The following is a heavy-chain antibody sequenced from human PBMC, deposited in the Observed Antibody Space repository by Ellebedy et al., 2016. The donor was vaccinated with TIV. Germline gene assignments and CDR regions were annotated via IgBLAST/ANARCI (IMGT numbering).Heavy chain of an antibody. D-gene: IGHD4-17*01. Sequence: MPSETLSLTCTVSGASITSGVYYWNWIRKHPGKGLEWIGYIYHSGSTYYNPSLKSRVTISVDTSKNQFSLKLSSVTAADTAVYYCARGTYGPYGMDVWGRGTTVTVSS. CDR2: IYHSGST. J-gene: IGHJ6*02. CDR3: ARGTYGPYGMDV. CDR1: GASITSGVYY. V-gene: IGHV4-31*03.